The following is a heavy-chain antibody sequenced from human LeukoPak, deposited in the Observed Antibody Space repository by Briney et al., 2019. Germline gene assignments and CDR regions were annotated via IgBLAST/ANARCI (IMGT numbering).Heavy chain of an antibody. CDR1: GFTFSSYE. Sequence: GGSMRLSCAAYGFTFSSYEMNWVSQAPGKGVEWVSYISSSGSTIYYADSAKGRFTISRDNAKNSLYLQMNSLRAEDTAVYYCAELGITMIGGVWGKGTTVTISS. CDR2: ISSSGSTI. CDR3: AELGITMIGGV. D-gene: IGHD3-10*02. V-gene: IGHV3-48*03. J-gene: IGHJ6*04.